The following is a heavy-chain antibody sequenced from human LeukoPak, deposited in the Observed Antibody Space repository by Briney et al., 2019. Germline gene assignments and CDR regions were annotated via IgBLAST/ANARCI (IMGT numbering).Heavy chain of an antibody. Sequence: PSETLSLTCTVSGGSISSYYWSWIRQPPGKGLEWIGYIYYSGSTNYNPSLKSRVTISVDTSKNQFSLKPSSVTAADTAVYYCARDRAGYSSTYPDVWGQGTTVTVSS. J-gene: IGHJ6*02. V-gene: IGHV4-59*01. CDR1: GGSISSYY. CDR3: ARDRAGYSSTYPDV. CDR2: IYYSGST. D-gene: IGHD6-13*01.